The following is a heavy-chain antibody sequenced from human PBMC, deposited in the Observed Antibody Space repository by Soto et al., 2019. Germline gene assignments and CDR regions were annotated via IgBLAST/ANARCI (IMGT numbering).Heavy chain of an antibody. V-gene: IGHV5-51*01. CDR1: GYSFTSYW. CDR2: IYPGDSDT. Sequence: GESLKISCKGSGYSFTSYWIGWVRQMPGKGLEWMGIIYPGDSDTRYSPSFQGQVTISADKSISTAYLQWSSLKASDTAMYYCARLMITFGGVIVKAFDIWGQGTMVTVSS. D-gene: IGHD3-16*02. J-gene: IGHJ3*02. CDR3: ARLMITFGGVIVKAFDI.